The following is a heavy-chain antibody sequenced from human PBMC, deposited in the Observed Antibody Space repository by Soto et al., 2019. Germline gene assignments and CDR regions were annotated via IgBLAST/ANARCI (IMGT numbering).Heavy chain of an antibody. CDR1: GGSISSYY. V-gene: IGHV4-59*12. CDR3: GGLQASACTGGGYWFDP. Sequence: QVQLQESGPGLVKPSETLSLTCTVSGGSISSYYWSWIRQPPGKGLEWIGYIYYSGSTNYNPSLKGRVPNSGSPAKNPFPPKLRPGAGAGNAVLFRGGLQASACTGGGYWFDPWGQGTLVTVSS. J-gene: IGHJ5*02. D-gene: IGHD3-10*02. CDR2: IYYSGST.